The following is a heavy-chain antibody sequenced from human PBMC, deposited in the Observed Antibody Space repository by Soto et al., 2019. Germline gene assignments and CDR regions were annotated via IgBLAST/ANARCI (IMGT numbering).Heavy chain of an antibody. CDR3: ARSITMLRGAKYYFDY. CDR2: INAGNGDT. CDR1: GYTFTSHS. D-gene: IGHD3-10*01. V-gene: IGHV1-3*01. Sequence: GASVKVSCKASGYTFTSHSIHWVRQAPGQRLEWLGWINAGNGDTKYSQKFQGRVTITRDTSASTSYMEMSTLTSEDTALYYYARSITMLRGAKYYFDYWGQGTLVTVSS. J-gene: IGHJ4*02.